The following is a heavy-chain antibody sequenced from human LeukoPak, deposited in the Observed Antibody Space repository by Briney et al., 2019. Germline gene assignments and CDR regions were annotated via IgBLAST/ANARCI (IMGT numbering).Heavy chain of an antibody. J-gene: IGHJ4*02. CDR3: AKSQRNDQQVVQRIDY. D-gene: IGHD2-2*01. Sequence: GGSLRLSCTASRFTFSTYAMSWVRQAPGKGLEWVSSISGSGDTTYYTGSVKGRFTTSRGNSKNALYLQMSSLRAEDTAVYYCAKSQRNDQQVVQRIDYWGQGTLVTVSS. V-gene: IGHV3-23*01. CDR2: ISGSGDTT. CDR1: RFTFSTYA.